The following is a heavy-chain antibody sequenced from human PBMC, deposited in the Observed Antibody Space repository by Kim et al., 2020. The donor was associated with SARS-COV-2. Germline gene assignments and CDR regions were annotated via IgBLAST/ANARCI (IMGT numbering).Heavy chain of an antibody. V-gene: IGHV1-3*01. D-gene: IGHD3-16*01. Sequence: ASVKVSCKASRSTFTTYPIHWVRQAPGQRLEWMGWINAGNGDTKYSQKFQGRVTLTRDTSASTVYMEVSGLRSEDTAVYYCARDGDYVYGIEGYWGQGTLVSVSS. J-gene: IGHJ4*02. CDR3: ARDGDYVYGIEGY. CDR1: RSTFTTYP. CDR2: INAGNGDT.